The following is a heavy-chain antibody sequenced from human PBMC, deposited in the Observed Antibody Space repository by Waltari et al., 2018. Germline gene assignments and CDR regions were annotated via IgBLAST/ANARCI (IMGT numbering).Heavy chain of an antibody. CDR3: VADVPDPLAQIDY. CDR2: VISKIDGGTT. J-gene: IGHJ4*01. CDR1: GFAFNSAW. V-gene: IGHV3-15*01. Sequence: EVHVVESGGGLVKPGGSLILSFAASGFAFNSAWMGWVRQAPGKGLEWVGRVISKIDGGTTDYAALVKGRLTILRDDSRNTVSLQMNSLQSEDTALYYCVADVPDPLAQIDYWGRGTLVTVSS.